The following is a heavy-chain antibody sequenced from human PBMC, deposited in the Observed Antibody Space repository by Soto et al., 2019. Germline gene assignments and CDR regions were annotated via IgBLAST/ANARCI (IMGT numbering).Heavy chain of an antibody. CDR3: TVDPFGESSFPGNWFDP. Sequence: GGTLKLSCATSGFPFSDYAMGWVRQAPGKGLEWVSTISRTAPLTSYADSVKGRVTNSKDNPNNRQDLQINILGADDTAVYYCTVDPFGESSFPGNWFDPWGPGTQVTVSS. CDR2: ISRTAPLT. J-gene: IGHJ5*02. D-gene: IGHD3-10*01. CDR1: GFPFSDYA. V-gene: IGHV3-23*01.